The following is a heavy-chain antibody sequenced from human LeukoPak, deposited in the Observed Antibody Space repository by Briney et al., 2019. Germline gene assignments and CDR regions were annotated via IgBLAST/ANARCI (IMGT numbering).Heavy chain of an antibody. CDR1: GFTFSSYA. Sequence: GGSLRLSCAACGFTFSSYAMSWVRQAPGKGLEWVSAISGSGGSTYYADSVKGRFTISRDNSKNTLYLQMNSLRAEDTAVYYCAKAGGYSYGNYYYYCMDVWGKGTTVTVSS. D-gene: IGHD5-18*01. J-gene: IGHJ6*03. V-gene: IGHV3-23*01. CDR3: AKAGGYSYGNYYYYCMDV. CDR2: ISGSGGST.